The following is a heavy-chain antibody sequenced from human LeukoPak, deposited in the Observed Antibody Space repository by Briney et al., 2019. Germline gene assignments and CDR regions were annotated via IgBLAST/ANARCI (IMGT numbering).Heavy chain of an antibody. CDR2: IYPGDSDT. D-gene: IGHD3-22*01. J-gene: IGHJ4*02. Sequence: GESLQIPCKGSGDSFTSYWIGWVRQLPGKGLEWMGIIYPGDSDTRYSPSFQGQVTISADKSISTAYLQWSSLKASDTAMYYCALYYEGISYFDYWGQGTLVTVSS. V-gene: IGHV5-51*01. CDR3: ALYYEGISYFDY. CDR1: GDSFTSYW.